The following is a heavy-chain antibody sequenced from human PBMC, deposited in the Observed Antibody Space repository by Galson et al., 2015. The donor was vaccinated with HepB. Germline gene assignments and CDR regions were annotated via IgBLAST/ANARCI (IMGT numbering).Heavy chain of an antibody. V-gene: IGHV1-3*01. CDR3: ARDRNYGLAGTDY. CDR1: GYTFTSHA. D-gene: IGHD4-11*01. J-gene: IGHJ4*02. Sequence: SVKVSCKASGYTFTSHAMHWVRQAPGQRLEWMGWINAGNGNTKYSQKFQGRVTITRDTSASTAYMELSSLRSEDTAVYYCARDRNYGLAGTDYWGQGTLVTVSS. CDR2: INAGNGNT.